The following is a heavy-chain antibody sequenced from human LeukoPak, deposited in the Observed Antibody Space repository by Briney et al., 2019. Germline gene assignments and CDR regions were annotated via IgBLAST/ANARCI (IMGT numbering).Heavy chain of an antibody. CDR3: ARPNSSGWYRKEYFQH. CDR2: INPSGGST. D-gene: IGHD6-19*01. J-gene: IGHJ1*01. Sequence: ASVKVSCKASGYTFTSYCMHWVRQAPGQGLEWMGIINPSGGSTSYAQKFQGRVTMTRDTSTSTVYMELSSLRSEDTAVYYCARPNSSGWYRKEYFQHWGQGTLVTVSS. CDR1: GYTFTSYC. V-gene: IGHV1-46*01.